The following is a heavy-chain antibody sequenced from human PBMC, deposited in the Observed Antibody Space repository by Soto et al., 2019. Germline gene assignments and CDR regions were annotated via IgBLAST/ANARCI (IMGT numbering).Heavy chain of an antibody. CDR2: IYWDDDK. V-gene: IGHV2-5*02. CDR1: GFSLSTSGVG. Sequence: QITLKESGPTLVKPTQTLTLTCTFSGFSLSTSGVGVGWIRQPPGKALEWLALIYWDDDKRYSPSLKTRLTITKQTSKNQVVLTMTIMDPVDTATYYCAHRPSYCSGGSCYSGFDYWGQGTLVTVSS. J-gene: IGHJ4*02. D-gene: IGHD2-15*01. CDR3: AHRPSYCSGGSCYSGFDY.